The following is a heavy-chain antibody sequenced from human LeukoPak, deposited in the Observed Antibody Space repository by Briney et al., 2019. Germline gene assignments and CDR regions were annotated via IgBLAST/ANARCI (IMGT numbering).Heavy chain of an antibody. V-gene: IGHV1-46*01. J-gene: IGHJ6*03. CDR3: ARAGSSGWYGFGYYYYYYMDV. CDR2: INPSGGST. D-gene: IGHD6-19*01. Sequence: ASVKVSCKASGYTFTSYYMHWVRQAPGQGLEWMGIINPSGGSTSYAQKFQGRVTMARDTSISTAYMELSRLRSDDTAVYYCARAGSSGWYGFGYYYYYYMDVWGKGTTVTVSS. CDR1: GYTFTSYY.